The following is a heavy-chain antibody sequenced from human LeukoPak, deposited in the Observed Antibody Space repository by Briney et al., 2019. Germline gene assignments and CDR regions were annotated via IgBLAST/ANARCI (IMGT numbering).Heavy chain of an antibody. V-gene: IGHV4-34*01. J-gene: IGHJ4*02. CDR2: INHSGST. CDR1: GGSFSGYY. CDR3: ARGYKGPDY. D-gene: IGHD5-24*01. Sequence: PSETLSLTCAVYGGSFSGYYWSWIRQPPGKGLEWIGEINHSGSTNYNPSLKSRVTISVDTSKNQFSLKRSSVTAADTAVYYCARGYKGPDYWGQGSLVTVSS.